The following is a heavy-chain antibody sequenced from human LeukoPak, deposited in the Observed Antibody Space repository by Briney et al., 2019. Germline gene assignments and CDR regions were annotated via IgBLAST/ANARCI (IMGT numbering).Heavy chain of an antibody. CDR1: GFTFSSYW. CDR3: ARVPYYDSSGYLLDY. D-gene: IGHD3-22*01. J-gene: IGHJ4*02. Sequence: PGWSLRLSCAASGFTFSSYWMHWVRQAPGKGLVWVSRINSDGSSTSYADSVKGRFTISRDNAKNTLYLQMNSLRAEDTAVYYCARVPYYDSSGYLLDYWGQGTLVTVSS. V-gene: IGHV3-74*01. CDR2: INSDGSST.